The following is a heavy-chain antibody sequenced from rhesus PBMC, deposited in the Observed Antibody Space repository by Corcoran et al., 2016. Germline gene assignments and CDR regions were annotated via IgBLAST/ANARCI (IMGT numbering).Heavy chain of an antibody. CDR2: IDCGGGSI. V-gene: IGHV3-14*01. CDR1: GVSFGSWW. CDR3: AKPYSGKHNRFDV. D-gene: IGHD1-44*01. Sequence: EVQMVDSGGGLAKPGGSVRLFCAAPGVSFGSWWVGWVGQAPGKGLEWISGIDCGGGSIYYAGSVKDRFTISRENAENTLYLQMKSLRAEDTAVYYCAKPYSGKHNRFDVWGPGVLVTVSS. J-gene: IGHJ5-1*01.